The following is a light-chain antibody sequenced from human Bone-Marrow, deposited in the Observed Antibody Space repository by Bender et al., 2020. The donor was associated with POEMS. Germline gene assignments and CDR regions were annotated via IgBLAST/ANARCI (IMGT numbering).Light chain of an antibody. CDR1: SSDVGAYDY. CDR3: CTYAGNSRLV. CDR2: DVS. Sequence: QSALTQPASVSGSPGQSITISCTGTSSDVGAYDYFSWYQQHPGKAPKLIIYDVSNRPSGISPRFSGSKSGNTASLTISGLQADDEAHYSCCTYAGNSRLVFGGGTKLTVL. J-gene: IGLJ3*02. V-gene: IGLV2-23*02.